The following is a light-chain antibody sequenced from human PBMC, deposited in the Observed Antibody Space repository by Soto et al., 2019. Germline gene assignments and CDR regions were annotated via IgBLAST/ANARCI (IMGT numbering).Light chain of an antibody. CDR3: QQYYLFPWT. CDR2: AAS. J-gene: IGKJ1*01. Sequence: VIWMTQSPSLLSASTGDRVTISCRMSPGISSYLAWYQQKPGKAPELLIYAASTLQSGVPSRFSVSVSGTAFTLTISCLQSEDFATYYWQQYYLFPWTFGQGTKVEIK. CDR1: PGISSY. V-gene: IGKV1D-8*01.